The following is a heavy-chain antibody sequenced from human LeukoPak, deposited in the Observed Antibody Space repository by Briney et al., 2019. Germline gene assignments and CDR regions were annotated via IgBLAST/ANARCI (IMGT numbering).Heavy chain of an antibody. CDR1: GFTFSDYY. V-gene: IGHV3-11*01. CDR3: ARVWSGSYPYFDY. Sequence: GGSLRLSCAASGFTFSDYYMSWIRQAPGKGLEWVSYISSSGNTIYYADSVKGRFTISRDNAKNSLYLQMNSLRAEDTAVYYCARVWSGSYPYFDYWGQGTLVTVSS. D-gene: IGHD1-26*01. J-gene: IGHJ4*02. CDR2: ISSSGNTI.